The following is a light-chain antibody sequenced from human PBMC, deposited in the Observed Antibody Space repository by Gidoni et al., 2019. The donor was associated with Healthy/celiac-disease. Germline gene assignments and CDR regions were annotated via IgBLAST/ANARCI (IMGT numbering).Light chain of an antibody. CDR1: QSISSY. V-gene: IGKV1-39*01. J-gene: IGKJ4*01. CDR2: AAS. Sequence: IQMTQSPSSLSASVGDRVTITCRASQSISSYLNWYQQKPGKAPKLLIYAASSLQSGVLSRFSGSGSGTDFTLTISSLQPEDFATYYCQQSYSTLRLTFGGGTKVEIK. CDR3: QQSYSTLRLT.